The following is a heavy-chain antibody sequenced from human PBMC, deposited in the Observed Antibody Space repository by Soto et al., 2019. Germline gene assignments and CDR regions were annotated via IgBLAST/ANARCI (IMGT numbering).Heavy chain of an antibody. Sequence: QVQLVQSGAEVKKPGSSVKVSCKASGGTFSRYPISWVRQAPGQGLEWMGRIIPILGLANYAQKFQGRVTITADKSTSTAYRELSSLRSEDTAVYYGARAAGYSSGGYDYWGQGTLVTVSS. CDR2: IIPILGLA. D-gene: IGHD6-19*01. J-gene: IGHJ4*02. V-gene: IGHV1-69*02. CDR3: ARAAGYSSGGYDY. CDR1: GGTFSRYP.